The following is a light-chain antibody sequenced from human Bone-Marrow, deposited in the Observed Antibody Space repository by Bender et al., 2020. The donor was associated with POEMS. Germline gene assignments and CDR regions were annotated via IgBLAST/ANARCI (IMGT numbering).Light chain of an antibody. V-gene: IGLV8-61*01. J-gene: IGLJ1*01. CDR2: TTN. CDR3: LLDVGGGVYV. Sequence: QTVVTQEPSFSVSPGGTVTLTCGLSSGSVSTTYYPTWYQQTPGQTPRTLIYTTNTRSSGVPDRFYGSILGNKAALTITGAQVDDESDYYCLLDVGGGVYVFGTGTKVTVL. CDR1: SGSVSTTYY.